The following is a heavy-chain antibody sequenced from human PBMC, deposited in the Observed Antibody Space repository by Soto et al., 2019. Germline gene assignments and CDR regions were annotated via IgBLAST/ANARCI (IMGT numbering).Heavy chain of an antibody. V-gene: IGHV4-4*09. D-gene: IGHD2-15*01. CDR1: GGSISSYY. Sequence: SETLSLTCTVSGGSISSYYWSWIRQTPGKGLESIAYIYSSGSTYYNPSLKSRVTISVDTSKNQFSLKVNSVTAADTAVYYCARLDCGGGTCLVAYWGQGTLVTVSS. J-gene: IGHJ4*02. CDR2: IYSSGST. CDR3: ARLDCGGGTCLVAY.